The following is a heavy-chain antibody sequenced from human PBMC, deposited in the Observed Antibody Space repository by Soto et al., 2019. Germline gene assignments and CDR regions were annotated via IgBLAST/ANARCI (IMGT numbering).Heavy chain of an antibody. CDR1: GVTFSTYT. V-gene: IGHV3-23*01. J-gene: IGHJ4*02. CDR2: ISGGGGST. CDR3: AKVTDDQ. Sequence: EVRLLESGGGLVQPGGSLRLSCAASGVTFSTYTLSWVRQAPGKGLEWVSTISGGGGSTYYADSVKGRFTISRDNSKNTMYLQMNSLRAEDTAVYYCAKVTDDQWGRGTLVTVSS.